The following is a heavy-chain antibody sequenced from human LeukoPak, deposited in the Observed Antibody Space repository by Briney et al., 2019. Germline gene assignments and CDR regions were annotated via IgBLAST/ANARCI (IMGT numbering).Heavy chain of an antibody. CDR1: GFTFSSYG. CDR2: IRYDGSNK. J-gene: IGHJ3*02. V-gene: IGHV3-30*02. Sequence: GGSLRLSCAASGFTFSSYGMHWVRQAPGKGLEWVAFIRYDGSNKYYADSVKGRFTISRDNSKNTLYLQMNSLRAEDTAVYYCARESYDILTGYRDDAFDIWGQGTMVTVPS. D-gene: IGHD3-9*01. CDR3: ARESYDILTGYRDDAFDI.